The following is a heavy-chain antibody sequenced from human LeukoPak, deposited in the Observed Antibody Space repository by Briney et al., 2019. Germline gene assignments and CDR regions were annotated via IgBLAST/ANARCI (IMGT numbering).Heavy chain of an antibody. CDR3: VRHNHEWGWDL. D-gene: IGHD2-15*01. CDR2: VWPDGGTR. J-gene: IGHJ5*02. Sequence: GGSLRLSCAASGFIFSRFGMHGVRQAPGKELDWLAVVWPDGGTRYYAVSVRGRFTISRDNSIDTLYLHLNGLRADDSAVYHCVRHNHEWGWDLWGQGAHVIVSS. CDR1: GFIFSRFG. V-gene: IGHV3-33*01.